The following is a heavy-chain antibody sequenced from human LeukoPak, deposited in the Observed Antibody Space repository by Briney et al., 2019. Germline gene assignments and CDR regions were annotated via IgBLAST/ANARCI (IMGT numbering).Heavy chain of an antibody. J-gene: IGHJ6*03. CDR1: GGPISSSSYY. V-gene: IGHV4-39*02. D-gene: IGHD5-18*01. Sequence: SETLSLTCTVPGGPISSSSYYWGWIRQPPGKGLEWIGSIYYSGSTYYNPSLKSRVTVSVDTSKNQFSLKLSSVTAADTAVYYCAREKSGYNHYYYYYYMDVWGKGTTVTVSS. CDR2: IYYSGST. CDR3: AREKSGYNHYYYYYYMDV.